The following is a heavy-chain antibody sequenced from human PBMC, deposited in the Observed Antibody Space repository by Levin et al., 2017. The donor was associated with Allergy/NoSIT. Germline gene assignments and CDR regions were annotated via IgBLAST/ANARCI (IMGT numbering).Heavy chain of an antibody. CDR1: GFTFSSYS. J-gene: IGHJ6*02. D-gene: IGHD5-12*01. Sequence: GESLKISCAASGFTFSSYSMNWVRQAPGKGLEWVSSISSSSSYIYYADSVKGRFTISRDNAKNSLYLQMNSLRAEDTAVYYCAREMGFIVATNNYYYYGMDVWGQGTTVTVSS. V-gene: IGHV3-21*01. CDR2: ISSSSSYI. CDR3: AREMGFIVATNNYYYYGMDV.